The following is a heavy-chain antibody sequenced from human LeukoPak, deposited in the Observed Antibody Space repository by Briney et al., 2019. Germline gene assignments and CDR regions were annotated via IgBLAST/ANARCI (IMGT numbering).Heavy chain of an antibody. CDR1: GGSISSGGYY. CDR3: ARDEYYDFWSGYPYGMDV. J-gene: IGHJ6*02. V-gene: IGHV4-31*03. Sequence: SETLSLTCTVSGGSISSGGYYWSWIRQHPGKGLEWIGYIYYSGSTYYNPSLKSRVTISVDTSKNQFSLKLSSVTAADTAVYYCARDEYYDFWSGYPYGMDVWGQGTTVTVSS. D-gene: IGHD3-3*01. CDR2: IYYSGST.